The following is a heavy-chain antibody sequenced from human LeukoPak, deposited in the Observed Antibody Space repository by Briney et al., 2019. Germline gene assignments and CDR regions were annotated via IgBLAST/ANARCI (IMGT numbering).Heavy chain of an antibody. J-gene: IGHJ5*02. CDR3: ATEQNDPINWFDP. CDR2: INAGNGNT. CDR1: GYTFTSYA. Sequence: ASVKVSCKASGYTFTSYAMHWVRQAPGQRLEWMGWINAGNGNTKYSQEFQGRVTMTEDTSTDTAYMELSSLRSEDTAVYYCATEQNDPINWFDPLGQGTLVTVSS. V-gene: IGHV1-3*03. D-gene: IGHD3-9*01.